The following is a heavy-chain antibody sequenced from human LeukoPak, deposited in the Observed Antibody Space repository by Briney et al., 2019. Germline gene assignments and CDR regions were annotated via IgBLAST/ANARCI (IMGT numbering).Heavy chain of an antibody. CDR2: ISWNSGSI. J-gene: IGHJ4*02. Sequence: PGRSLRLSCAASGFTFDDYAMHWVRQAPGKGLEWVSGISWNSGSIGYVDSVKGRFTISRDNAKNSLYLQMNSLRAEDTALYYCAKDIYGSGSYPLFDYWGQGTLVTVSS. CDR3: AKDIYGSGSYPLFDY. CDR1: GFTFDDYA. V-gene: IGHV3-9*01. D-gene: IGHD3-10*01.